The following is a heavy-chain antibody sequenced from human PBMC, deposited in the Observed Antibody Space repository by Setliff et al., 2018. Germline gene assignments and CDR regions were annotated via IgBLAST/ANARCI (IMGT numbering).Heavy chain of an antibody. J-gene: IGHJ4*02. CDR3: VKDVVGYSSTWPKRDYFDY. CDR2: ISDTALGI. V-gene: IGHV3-23*01. CDR1: GFTFNTYA. Sequence: PGGSLRLSCAASGFTFNTYAMSWVRQPPGKGLEWVSSISDTALGIYYADSVRGRFTISRDNSKKTPYLQMNSLRAEDTAVYYCVKDVVGYSSTWPKRDYFDYWGQGALVTVSS. D-gene: IGHD6-13*01.